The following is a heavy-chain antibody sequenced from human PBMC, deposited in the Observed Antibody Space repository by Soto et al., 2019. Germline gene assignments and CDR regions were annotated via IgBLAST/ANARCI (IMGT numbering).Heavy chain of an antibody. CDR2: IYYSGST. J-gene: IGHJ5*02. CDR1: GGSISSSSYY. V-gene: IGHV4-39*01. CDR3: ARHGAYCGGDCYLNWFDP. Sequence: QLQLQESGPGLVKPSETLSLTCTVSGGSISSSSYYWGWIRQPPGKGLEWIGSIYYSGSTYYNPSLKSRVTISVDTSKNQFSLKLSSVTAADTAVYYCARHGAYCGGDCYLNWFDPWGQGTLVTVSS. D-gene: IGHD2-21*02.